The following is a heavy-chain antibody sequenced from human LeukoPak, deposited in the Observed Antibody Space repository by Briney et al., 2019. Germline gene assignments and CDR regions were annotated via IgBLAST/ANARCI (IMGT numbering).Heavy chain of an antibody. Sequence: GGSLRLSCAASGFIFSKYWMTWVRQPPGKGLEGVANIKGDGSEDEYVDSVKGRFTTSRDNAQNSLFLQMDNLRGEDTAVYYCARDMGSYTNYGAYWGQGTLVTVSS. V-gene: IGHV3-7*01. D-gene: IGHD3-10*01. CDR2: IKGDGSED. CDR3: ARDMGSYTNYGAY. CDR1: GFIFSKYW. J-gene: IGHJ4*02.